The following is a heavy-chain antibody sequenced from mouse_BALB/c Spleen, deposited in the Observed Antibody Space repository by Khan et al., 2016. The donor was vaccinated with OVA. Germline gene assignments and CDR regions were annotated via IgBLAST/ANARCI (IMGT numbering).Heavy chain of an antibody. J-gene: IGHJ2*01. CDR1: GYTLTSYW. CDR3: ERLLINFDY. D-gene: IGHD2-1*01. Sequence: QVQLQQSGAELVNPGASVNLSCKASGYTLTSYWMHWVKQRPGQGLEWIGEINPSNGRTNYNEKFKSKATLTVDKSSSTAYMQLSSPTSEDSAVXYSERLLINFDYWGQGTTLTVSS. V-gene: IGHV1S81*02. CDR2: INPSNGRT.